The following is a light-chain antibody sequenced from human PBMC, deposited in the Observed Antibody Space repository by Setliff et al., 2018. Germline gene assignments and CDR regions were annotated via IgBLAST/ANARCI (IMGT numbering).Light chain of an antibody. J-gene: IGLJ1*01. V-gene: IGLV1-44*01. Sequence: QSALPQEASVSGTVGQKVTLSCTGESDNIGRNAVGWYQQSSHGAPKTVMLGNFLPSGIPDRFSGSKSGTTASLTISGLQLEDEADYYCSTWDYSLRTHVFGTGTKSPS. CDR2: GNF. CDR3: STWDYSLRTHV. CDR1: SDNIGRNA.